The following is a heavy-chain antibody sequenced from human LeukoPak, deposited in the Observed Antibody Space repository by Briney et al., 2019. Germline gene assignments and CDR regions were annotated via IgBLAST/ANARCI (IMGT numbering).Heavy chain of an antibody. CDR3: ARELDSSGYYYFDY. Sequence: GGSLRLSCAASGFTFNNYGMHWVRQAPGKGLEWVAFIRHDGTNKYYADSVKGRFTISRDNSKDTLYLQMNSLSPDDTAVYYCARELDSSGYYYFDYWGQGTLVTVSS. D-gene: IGHD3-22*01. CDR1: GFTFNNYG. J-gene: IGHJ4*02. V-gene: IGHV3-30*02. CDR2: IRHDGTNK.